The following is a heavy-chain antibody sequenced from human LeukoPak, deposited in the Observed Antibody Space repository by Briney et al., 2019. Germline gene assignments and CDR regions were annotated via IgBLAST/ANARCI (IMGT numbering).Heavy chain of an antibody. CDR3: ARGYCSGGSCYIFDY. CDR1: GGSISGYY. Sequence: SETLSRTCTVSGGSISGYYWSWIRQPAGKGLEWIGRIYTSGSTNYNPSLKSRVTMSVDTSKNQFSLKLTSVTAADTAVYYCARGYCSGGSCYIFDYWGQGSLVTVSS. J-gene: IGHJ4*02. CDR2: IYTSGST. D-gene: IGHD2-15*01. V-gene: IGHV4-4*07.